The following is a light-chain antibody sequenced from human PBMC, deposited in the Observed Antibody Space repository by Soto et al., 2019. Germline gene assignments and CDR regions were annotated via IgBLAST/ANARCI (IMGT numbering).Light chain of an antibody. V-gene: IGKV4-1*01. Sequence: DIVMTQSPDSLTLSLGGRATINCKSSQSVFSRFRNKNYLGWFQQKPGQTPRLLIYWASTRESGVSDRFSGSGSGTDFTLTIDSLQAEDVAVYYCQQYYTTPTWTFGQGTKVDIK. CDR2: WAS. J-gene: IGKJ1*01. CDR1: QSVFSRFRNKNY. CDR3: QQYYTTPTWT.